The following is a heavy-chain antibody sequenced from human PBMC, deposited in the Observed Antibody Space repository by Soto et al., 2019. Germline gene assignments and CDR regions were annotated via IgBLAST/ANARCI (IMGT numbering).Heavy chain of an antibody. CDR2: ISYDGSNK. V-gene: IGHV3-30*18. CDR3: AKDIAYYDFWSGYSGYYYGMDV. CDR1: GFTFSSYG. J-gene: IGHJ6*02. D-gene: IGHD3-3*01. Sequence: QVQLVESGGGVVQPGRSLRLSCAASGFTFSSYGMHWVRQAPGKGLEWGAVISYDGSNKYYADSVKGRFTISRDNSKNTLYLQMNSLRAEDTAVYYCAKDIAYYDFWSGYSGYYYGMDVWGQGTTVTVSS.